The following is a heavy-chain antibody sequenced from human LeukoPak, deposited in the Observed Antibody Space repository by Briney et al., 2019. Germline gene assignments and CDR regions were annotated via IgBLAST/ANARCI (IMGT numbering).Heavy chain of an antibody. J-gene: IGHJ5*02. CDR3: ARTHTIFGVVRRNWFDP. Sequence: SETLSLTSAVYGGSFSGYYWSWIRQPPGKGLEWIGEINHSGSTNYNPSLKSRVTISVDTSKNQFSLKLSSVTAADTAVYYCARTHTIFGVVRRNWFDPWGQGTLVTVSS. CDR1: GGSFSGYY. CDR2: INHSGST. D-gene: IGHD3-3*01. V-gene: IGHV4-34*01.